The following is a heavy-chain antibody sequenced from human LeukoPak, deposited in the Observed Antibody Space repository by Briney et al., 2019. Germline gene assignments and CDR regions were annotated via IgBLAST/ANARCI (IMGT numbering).Heavy chain of an antibody. CDR1: GGSITDYY. Sequence: SETLSLTCIVSGGSITDYYWSWIPQTPGKGLEWIGYIFNSGTTNYTPSLKSRVTISVDTSTNHFTLKLRSVTAADTAIYYCARDSISSSYYFDYWGQGTQVTVSS. CDR2: IFNSGTT. J-gene: IGHJ4*02. V-gene: IGHV4-59*01. CDR3: ARDSISSSYYFDY. D-gene: IGHD6-6*01.